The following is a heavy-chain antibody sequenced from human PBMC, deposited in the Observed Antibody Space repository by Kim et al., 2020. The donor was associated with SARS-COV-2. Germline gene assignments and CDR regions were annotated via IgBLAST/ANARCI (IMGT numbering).Heavy chain of an antibody. CDR1: GFTFSSYG. CDR2: ISYDGSNK. CDR3: AKDRGHLSYYYDSSGTRARGMEV. D-gene: IGHD3-22*01. J-gene: IGHJ6*02. Sequence: GGSLRLSCAASGFTFSSYGMHWVRQAPGKGLEWVAVISYDGSNKYYADSVKGRFTISRDNSKNTLYLQMNSLRAEDTAVYYCAKDRGHLSYYYDSSGTRARGMEVWGQGTTVTVSS. V-gene: IGHV3-30*18.